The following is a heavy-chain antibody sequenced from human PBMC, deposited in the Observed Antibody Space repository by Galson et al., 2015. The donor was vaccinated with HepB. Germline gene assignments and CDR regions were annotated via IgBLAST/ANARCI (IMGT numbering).Heavy chain of an antibody. Sequence: SLRLSCAASGFTFSSYSMNWVRQAPGKRLEWVSYISSGSSTIYYADSVKGRFTISRDNAKNSLYLQMNSLRDEDTAVYYCARRRYYYDSSELWGQGTLVTVSS. CDR3: ARRRYYYDSSEL. V-gene: IGHV3-48*02. D-gene: IGHD3-22*01. CDR1: GFTFSSYS. J-gene: IGHJ4*02. CDR2: ISSGSSTI.